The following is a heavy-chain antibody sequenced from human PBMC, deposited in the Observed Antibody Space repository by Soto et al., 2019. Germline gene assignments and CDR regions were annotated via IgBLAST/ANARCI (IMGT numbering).Heavy chain of an antibody. CDR2: IIPIFGTA. J-gene: IGHJ4*02. CDR3: ARVGSSSSWSHYFDY. Sequence: SVKVSCKASGGTFSSYAISWVRQAPGQGLEWMGGIIPIFGTANYAQKFQGRVTITADESTSTAYMELSSLRSEDTAVYYCARVGSSSSWSHYFDYWGQGTLVTVSS. CDR1: GGTFSSYA. V-gene: IGHV1-69*13. D-gene: IGHD6-13*01.